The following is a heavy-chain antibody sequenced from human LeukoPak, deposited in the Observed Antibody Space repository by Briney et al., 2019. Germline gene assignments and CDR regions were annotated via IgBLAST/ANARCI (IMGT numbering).Heavy chain of an antibody. CDR3: ARDRGYYGDYGLDT. CDR1: GFTFSSYW. V-gene: IGHV3-7*03. CDR2: IKQDGSEK. J-gene: IGHJ5*02. D-gene: IGHD4-17*01. Sequence: PGGSLRLSCAASGFTFSSYWMSWVRQAPGKGLEWVANIKQDGSEKYYVDSVKGRFTIARDNAKNSLYLQMNSLRAEDTAVYHCARDRGYYGDYGLDTWGQGTLVTVSS.